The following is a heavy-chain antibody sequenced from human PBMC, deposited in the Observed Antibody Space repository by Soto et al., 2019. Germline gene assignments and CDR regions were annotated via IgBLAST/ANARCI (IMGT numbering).Heavy chain of an antibody. J-gene: IGHJ5*02. CDR2: ISGSGGHT. V-gene: IGHV3-23*01. CDR3: AKIEMGWFAH. CDR1: GFRVFSYA. D-gene: IGHD2-8*01. Sequence: VGSIGVCSAGSGFRVFSYAMGWVRQAPGKGLEWVSTISGSGGHTYYADSVKGRFVVSRDNDKNTVYLHMSSLTGEDTAVYFCAKIEMGWFAHWGQGTQVTVSA.